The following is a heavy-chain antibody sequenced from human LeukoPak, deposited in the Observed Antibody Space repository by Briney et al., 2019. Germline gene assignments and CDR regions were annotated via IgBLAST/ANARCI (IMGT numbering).Heavy chain of an antibody. CDR1: GGSFSGYY. V-gene: IGHV4-34*01. CDR2: INHSGST. D-gene: IGHD2-15*01. CDR3: ARGRWRGWLDP. Sequence: PSETLSLTCAVYGGSFSGYYWSWIRQPPGKGLEWIGEINHSGSTNYNPSLKSRVTISVDTSKNQFSLKLSSVTAADTAVYYCARGRWRGWLDPWGQGTLVTVSS. J-gene: IGHJ5*02.